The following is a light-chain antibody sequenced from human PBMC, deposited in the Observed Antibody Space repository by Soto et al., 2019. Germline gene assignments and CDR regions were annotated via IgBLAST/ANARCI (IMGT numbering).Light chain of an antibody. CDR2: EAT. J-gene: IGLJ1*01. CDR1: RSDVGSYNL. Sequence: QSALTQPASVSGSPGQSITISCTGTRSDVGSYNLVSWYQQHPGKAPKLMIYEATKRPAGAPNRFSGSKSDNTASLTISVLQAEDEAEYYCFSYAGDSTYVFGTGTKLTVL. CDR3: FSYAGDSTYV. V-gene: IGLV2-23*01.